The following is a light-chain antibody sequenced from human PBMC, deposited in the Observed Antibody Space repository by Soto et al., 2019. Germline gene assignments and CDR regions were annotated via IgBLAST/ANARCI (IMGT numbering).Light chain of an antibody. V-gene: IGLV2-14*01. Sequence: QSALTQPASVSGSPGQSIAISCTGTFCDVGGYDYVSWYQQHPDKAPKLMVYEVTKRPSGVFNRFSGSKSGNTASLTISGLQPGDEADYYCSSHTSGSTRVFGSGTKLTVL. CDR2: EVT. CDR3: SSHTSGSTRV. J-gene: IGLJ1*01. CDR1: FCDVGGYDY.